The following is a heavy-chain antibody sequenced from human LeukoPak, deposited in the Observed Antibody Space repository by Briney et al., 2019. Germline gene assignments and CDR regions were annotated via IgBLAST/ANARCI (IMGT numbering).Heavy chain of an antibody. CDR3: ARTAMVMFEFNG. V-gene: IGHV4-59*01. D-gene: IGHD5-18*01. Sequence: SETLSLTCTVSGGSISSYYWSWLRQPPGKGLEWIGYIYYSGSTNYNPSLKSRVTISVDTSKNQFSLKLSSVTAADTAVYYCARTAMVMFEFNGWGQGTLVTVSS. J-gene: IGHJ4*02. CDR2: IYYSGST. CDR1: GGSISSYY.